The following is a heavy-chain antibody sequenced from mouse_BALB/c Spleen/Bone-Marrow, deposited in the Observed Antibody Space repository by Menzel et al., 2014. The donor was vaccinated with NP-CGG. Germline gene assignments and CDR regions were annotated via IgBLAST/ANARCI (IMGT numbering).Heavy chain of an antibody. V-gene: IGHV4-1*02. CDR3: AKNYYYVYMPR. J-gene: IGHJ3*01. D-gene: IGHD1-1*01. CDR2: LNPARSTI. CDR1: GFGFSRYW. Sequence: GQLQQSGGGLVKSGGSLKLSCAASGFGFSRYWMTWVRQVPGKGLEWIGELNPARSTINYTPYLKDKFIISRDNANNTPYLQMSKVISEDTALCYCAKNYYYVYMPRWRQGTLVPVST.